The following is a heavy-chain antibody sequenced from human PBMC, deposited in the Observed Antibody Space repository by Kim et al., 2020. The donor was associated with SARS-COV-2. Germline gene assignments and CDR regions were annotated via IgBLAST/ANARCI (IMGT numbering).Heavy chain of an antibody. CDR3: ARGIFPWDYGMDV. Sequence: YAQGFTGRFVFSLDTSVSTAYLQISSLKAEDTAVYYCARGIFPWDYGMDVWGQGTTVTVSS. V-gene: IGHV7-4-1*02. D-gene: IGHD2-15*01. J-gene: IGHJ6*02.